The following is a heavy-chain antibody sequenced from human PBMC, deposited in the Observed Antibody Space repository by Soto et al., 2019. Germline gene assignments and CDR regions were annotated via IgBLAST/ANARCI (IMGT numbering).Heavy chain of an antibody. CDR1: GFTFSSYS. CDR2: ISSSSSYI. J-gene: IGHJ4*02. Sequence: GGSLRLSCAASGFTFSSYSMNWVRQAPGKGLEWVSSISSSSSYIYYADSGKGRFTISRDNAKNSLYLQMNSMRAEDTAVYYCARGGYSYGYTHWGQGTLVTVSS. V-gene: IGHV3-21*01. CDR3: ARGGYSYGYTH. D-gene: IGHD5-18*01.